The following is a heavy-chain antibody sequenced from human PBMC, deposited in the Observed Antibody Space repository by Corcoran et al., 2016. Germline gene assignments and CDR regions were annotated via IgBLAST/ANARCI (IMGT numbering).Heavy chain of an antibody. CDR3: ASDHGIATRPLYGMDV. Sequence: QVQLVQSGAVVKKPGSAVKVTCNASGGTFSSYAISWVRQAPGLGLEWMGGIIPIFGTANYAQKFQGRVTITADESTTTAYMELTSLRSEDTDVYYCASDHGIATRPLYGMDVWGQVTTVTVSS. V-gene: IGHV1-69*01. D-gene: IGHD6-6*01. J-gene: IGHJ6*02. CDR1: GGTFSSYA. CDR2: IIPIFGTA.